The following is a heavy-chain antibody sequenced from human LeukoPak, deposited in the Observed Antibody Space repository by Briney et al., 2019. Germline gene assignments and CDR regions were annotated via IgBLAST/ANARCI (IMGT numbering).Heavy chain of an antibody. J-gene: IGHJ4*02. Sequence: PGGSLRLSCAASRFTFSSYGMHWVRQAPGKGLEWVAVIWYDGSNKYYADSVKGRFTISRDNSKNTLYLQMNSLRAEDTAVYYCAREYHSGWYYFDYWGQGTLVTVSS. V-gene: IGHV3-33*01. CDR1: RFTFSSYG. D-gene: IGHD6-19*01. CDR3: AREYHSGWYYFDY. CDR2: IWYDGSNK.